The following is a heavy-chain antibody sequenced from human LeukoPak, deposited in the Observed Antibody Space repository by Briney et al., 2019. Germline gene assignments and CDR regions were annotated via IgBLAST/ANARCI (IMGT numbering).Heavy chain of an antibody. CDR2: ISSNGGST. J-gene: IGHJ6*02. CDR1: GFTFSSYA. D-gene: IGHD5-18*01. CDR3: ARGQLWSEDYYYGMDV. Sequence: GGSLRLSCAASGFTFSSYAMHWVRQAPGKGLEYVSAISSNGGSTYYADSVKGRFTISRDNSKNTLYLQMGSLRAEGMAVYYCARGQLWSEDYYYGMDVWGQGTTVTVSS. V-gene: IGHV3-64*02.